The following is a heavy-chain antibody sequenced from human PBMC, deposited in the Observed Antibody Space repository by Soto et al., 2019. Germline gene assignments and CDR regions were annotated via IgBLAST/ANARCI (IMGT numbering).Heavy chain of an antibody. CDR3: ARLVRRYSYFDY. Sequence: PSETLSLTCTVSGGSISSSSYYWGWIRQPPGKGLEWIGSIYYSGSTYYNPSLKSRVTISVDTSKNQFSLKLSSVTAADTAVYYCARLVRRYSYFDYWGQGTLVTVSS. CDR2: IYYSGST. V-gene: IGHV4-39*01. J-gene: IGHJ4*02. D-gene: IGHD5-18*01. CDR1: GGSISSSSYY.